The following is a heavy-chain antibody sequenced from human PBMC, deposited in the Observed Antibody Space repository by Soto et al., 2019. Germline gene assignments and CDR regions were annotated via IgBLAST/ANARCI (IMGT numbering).Heavy chain of an antibody. CDR1: GYTFTSYG. D-gene: IGHD3-10*01. CDR2: ISAYNGNT. J-gene: IGHJ4*02. Sequence: QVQLVQSGAEVKKPGASVKVSCKASGYTFTSYGISWVRQAPGQGLEWMGWISAYNGNTNYAQKRKGRGTMTTDTSTSTAYMELRSLRPDDTAVYYCARDKGDGSGSYYGYWGQGTLVTVSS. V-gene: IGHV1-18*01. CDR3: ARDKGDGSGSYYGY.